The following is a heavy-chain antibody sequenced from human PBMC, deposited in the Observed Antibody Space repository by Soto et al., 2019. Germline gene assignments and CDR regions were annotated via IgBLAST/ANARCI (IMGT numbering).Heavy chain of an antibody. J-gene: IGHJ4*02. CDR3: AHSASVPCCYYFDS. CDR1: GFSLSSIGVA. Sequence: ITLKESGPALVKPTQTLTLTCTFSGFSLSSIGVAVGWIRQPPGKALEWLALLYWNDDRRYSPSLKNRLTITKDTSKNQVVLTMTNMDPADTATYYCAHSASVPCCYYFDSWGQGTLVTVSS. CDR2: LYWNDDR. D-gene: IGHD1-26*01. V-gene: IGHV2-5*01.